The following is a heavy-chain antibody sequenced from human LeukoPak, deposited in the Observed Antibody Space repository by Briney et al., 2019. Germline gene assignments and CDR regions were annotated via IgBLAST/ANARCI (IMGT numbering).Heavy chain of an antibody. CDR2: ISYDGSNK. V-gene: IGHV3-30*14. CDR3: AGSFGVVIANFDY. J-gene: IGHJ4*02. Sequence: GRSLRLSCAASGFTFSSYAMHWVRQAPGKGLEWVAVISYDGSNKYYADSVKGRFTISRDNSKNTLYLQMNSLRAEDTAVYYCAGSFGVVIANFDYWGQGTLVTVSS. CDR1: GFTFSSYA. D-gene: IGHD3-3*01.